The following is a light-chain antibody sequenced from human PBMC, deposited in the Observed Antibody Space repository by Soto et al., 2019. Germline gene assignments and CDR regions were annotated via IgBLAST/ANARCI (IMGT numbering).Light chain of an antibody. V-gene: IGLV2-8*01. J-gene: IGLJ1*01. CDR2: QVN. CDR3: SSFAGSNSPYV. Sequence: QSVLTQPPSASGSPGQSVTISCTGTSSDIGVFDFVSWYQQHPGKAPKVIIYQVNKRPSGVPDRFSGSKSDNTASLTVSGLRPEDEADYFCSSFAGSNSPYVFGTGTKVTVL. CDR1: SSDIGVFDF.